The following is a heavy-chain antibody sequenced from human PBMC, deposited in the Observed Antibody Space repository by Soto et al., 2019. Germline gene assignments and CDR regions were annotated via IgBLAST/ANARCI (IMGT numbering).Heavy chain of an antibody. CDR1: GFNFSDYY. V-gene: IGHV3-11*05. Sequence: GGSLRLSCAASGFNFSDYYISLISQAPGKGLERVSYISSSSSYTNYADSVKGRFTISRDNAKNSLYLQMDSLRAEDTAVYYCARGPYDYVWGSDPPHFDYWGQGTLVTVSS. CDR3: ARGPYDYVWGSDPPHFDY. D-gene: IGHD3-16*02. CDR2: ISSSSSYT. J-gene: IGHJ4*02.